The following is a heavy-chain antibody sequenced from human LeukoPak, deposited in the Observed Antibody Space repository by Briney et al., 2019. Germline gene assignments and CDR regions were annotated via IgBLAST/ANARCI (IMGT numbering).Heavy chain of an antibody. Sequence: GGSLRLSCAASGFVFSNYGMNWVRQAPGKGLEWVANIKGDGSETSYVTSVRGRFTISRDNAKNSLYLQMNNLRVEDTAVYYCAREEVKSFDNWGQGTLVTVSS. CDR1: GFVFSNYG. J-gene: IGHJ4*02. CDR3: AREEVKSFDN. CDR2: IKGDGSET. V-gene: IGHV3-7*03.